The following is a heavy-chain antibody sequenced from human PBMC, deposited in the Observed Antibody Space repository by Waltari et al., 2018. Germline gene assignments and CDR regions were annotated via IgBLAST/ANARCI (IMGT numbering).Heavy chain of an antibody. CDR1: GYTFIGYY. CDR2: INPNGGST. CDR3: AKDKAAAGHPEYFQH. Sequence: QVQLVQSGAEVKKPGASVKVSCKASGYTFIGYYMHWVRQAPGQGREYMGMINPNGGSTTYAKRFQGRVTMTRDRSTNTVYMELTSLRSEDTAVYYCAKDKAAAGHPEYFQHWGQGTLVTVSS. D-gene: IGHD6-13*01. V-gene: IGHV1-46*01. J-gene: IGHJ1*01.